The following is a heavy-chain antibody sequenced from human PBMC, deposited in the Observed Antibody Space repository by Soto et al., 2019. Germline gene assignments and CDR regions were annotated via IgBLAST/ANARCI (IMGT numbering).Heavy chain of an antibody. CDR3: AKDRGYCSGGSCYYLDY. CDR2: ISYDGSNK. V-gene: IGHV3-30*18. Sequence: QVQLVESGGGVVQPGRSLRLSCAASGFTFSSYGMHWVRQAPGKGLEWVAVISYDGSNKYYADSVKGRFTISRDNSKNTLYLQMNRLRAEDTAVYYCAKDRGYCSGGSCYYLDYWGQGTLVTVS. CDR1: GFTFSSYG. D-gene: IGHD2-15*01. J-gene: IGHJ4*02.